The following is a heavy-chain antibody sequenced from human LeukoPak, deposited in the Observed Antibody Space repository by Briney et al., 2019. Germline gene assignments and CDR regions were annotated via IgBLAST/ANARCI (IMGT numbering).Heavy chain of an antibody. CDR3: ARGRQGDY. CDR1: GYTFTSYD. J-gene: IGHJ4*02. Sequence: GASVKVSCKASGYTFTSYDINWVRQATGQGLEWMGWINPASGGTNYAQKFQGRVTMTGDTSINTAYMEVSSLRFDDTAVYYCARGRQGDYWGQGTLVTVSS. V-gene: IGHV1-2*02. CDR2: INPASGGT.